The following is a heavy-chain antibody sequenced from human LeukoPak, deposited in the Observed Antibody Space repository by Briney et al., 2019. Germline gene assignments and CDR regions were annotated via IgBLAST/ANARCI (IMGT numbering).Heavy chain of an antibody. J-gene: IGHJ3*02. CDR3: AKDTMIVVVITYTRGAFDI. V-gene: IGHV3-23*01. D-gene: IGHD3-22*01. CDR1: GFTFSSYA. Sequence: GGSLRLSCAASGFTFSSYAMSWVRQAPGKGLEWVSAISGSGGSTYYADSVKGRFTISRDNSKNTLYLQMNSLRAEDTAVYYCAKDTMIVVVITYTRGAFDIWGQGTMVTVSS. CDR2: ISGSGGST.